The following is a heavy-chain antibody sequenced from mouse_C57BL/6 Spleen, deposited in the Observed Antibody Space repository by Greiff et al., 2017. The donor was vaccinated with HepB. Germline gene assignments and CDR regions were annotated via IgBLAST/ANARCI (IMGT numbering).Heavy chain of an antibody. V-gene: IGHV5-17*01. Sequence: EVKLMESGGGLVKPGGSLKLSCAASGFTFSDYGMHWVRQAPEKGLEWVAYISSGSSTIYYADTVKGRFTISRDNAKNTLFLQMTSLRSEDTAIYYCSSSSNYYGSSYWYFDVWGTGTTVTVSS. D-gene: IGHD1-1*01. CDR3: SSSSNYYGSSYWYFDV. J-gene: IGHJ1*03. CDR1: GFTFSDYG. CDR2: ISSGSSTI.